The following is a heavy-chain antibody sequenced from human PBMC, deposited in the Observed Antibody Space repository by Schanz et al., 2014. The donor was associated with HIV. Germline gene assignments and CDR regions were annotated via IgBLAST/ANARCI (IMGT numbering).Heavy chain of an antibody. D-gene: IGHD6-13*01. CDR2: ISSNTNYI. CDR1: GFTFNNYG. CDR3: ARRYSSRFDV. J-gene: IGHJ6*02. V-gene: IGHV3-21*01. Sequence: EVQLLESGGGLVQPGGSLRLSCAASGFTFNNYGVNWVRQAPGKGLEWISSISSNTNYINYADSVKGRFTISRDNAKNSLYLQMNSLRFADRAVYFCARRYSSRFDVWGQGTTVTVSS.